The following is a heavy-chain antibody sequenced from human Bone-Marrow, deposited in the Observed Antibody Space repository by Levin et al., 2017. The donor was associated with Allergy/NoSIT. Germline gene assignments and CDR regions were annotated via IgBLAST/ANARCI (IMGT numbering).Heavy chain of an antibody. J-gene: IGHJ6*03. V-gene: IGHV3-11*01. Sequence: GGSLRLSCAASGFTFSDFYMSWIRQAPGKGLEWVSYISRSGHTIYYTDSVKGRFTISRDNAKNSLFLQMNSLRAEDTAVYYCARDQALYYYYYYMDVWGKGTTVTVAS. CDR2: ISRSGHTI. CDR3: ARDQALYYYYYYMDV. CDR1: GFTFSDFY.